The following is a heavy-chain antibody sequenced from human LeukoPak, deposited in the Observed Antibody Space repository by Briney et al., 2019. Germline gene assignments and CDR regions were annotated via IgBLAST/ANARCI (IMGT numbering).Heavy chain of an antibody. D-gene: IGHD5-24*01. Sequence: GGSLRLSCAASGFTFSSYAMRWVRQAPGKGLEWVSSIRFTGSYIYYADSGKGRFTIPRDHAKNLLSLQMISLRAEGTAVSYCTRAAPRRDGYTSDSWGPGTLVTVSP. V-gene: IGHV3-21*01. CDR2: IRFTGSYI. CDR3: TRAAPRRDGYTSDS. CDR1: GFTFSSYA. J-gene: IGHJ4*02.